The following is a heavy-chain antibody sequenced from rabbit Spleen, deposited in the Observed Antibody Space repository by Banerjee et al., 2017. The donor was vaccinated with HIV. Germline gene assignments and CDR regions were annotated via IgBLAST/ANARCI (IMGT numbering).Heavy chain of an antibody. CDR1: GFSFSSRFY. CDR3: ARDLATVVGWNFNL. J-gene: IGHJ4*01. D-gene: IGHD3-1*01. V-gene: IGHV1S40*01. Sequence: QSLEESGGDLVKPGASLTLTCTASGFSFSSRFYMCWVRQAPGKGLEWIACINTYTARPVYATWAKGRFTISRTSSTTVTLQMTSLTAADTATYFCARDLATVVGWNFNLWGQGTLVTVS. CDR2: INTYTARP.